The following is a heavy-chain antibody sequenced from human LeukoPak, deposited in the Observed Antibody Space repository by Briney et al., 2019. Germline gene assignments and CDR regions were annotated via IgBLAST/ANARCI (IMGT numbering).Heavy chain of an antibody. CDR1: GFTFSSYW. CDR3: AREEYCSSTSCVSQIDY. V-gene: IGHV3-7*01. Sequence: PGGSLRLSCAASGFTFSSYWMSWVRQAPGKGLEWVGNIKQDGSEKYYVDSVKGRFTISRDNDKNSLYLQMNSLRAEDTAVYYCAREEYCSSTSCVSQIDYWGQGTLVTVSS. CDR2: IKQDGSEK. D-gene: IGHD2-2*01. J-gene: IGHJ4*02.